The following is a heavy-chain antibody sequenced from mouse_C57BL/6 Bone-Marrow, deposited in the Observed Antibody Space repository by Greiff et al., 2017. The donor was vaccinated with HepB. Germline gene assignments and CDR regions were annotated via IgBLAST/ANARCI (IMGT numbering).Heavy chain of an antibody. J-gene: IGHJ3*01. V-gene: IGHV1-50*01. CDR3: ARSGVVGLLRFAY. CDR1: GYTFTSYW. CDR2: IDPSDSYT. Sequence: VQLQQPGAELVKPGASVKLSCKASGYTFTSYWMQWVKQRPGQGLEWIGEIDPSDSYTNYNQKFKGKATLTVDTSSSTAYLQLSSLTSEDSAVYYCARSGVVGLLRFAYWGQGTLVTVSA. D-gene: IGHD2-10*01.